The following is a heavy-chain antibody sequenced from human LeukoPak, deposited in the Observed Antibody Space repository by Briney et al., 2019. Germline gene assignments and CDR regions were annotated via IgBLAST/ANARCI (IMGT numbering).Heavy chain of an antibody. D-gene: IGHD4-17*01. CDR3: ASGGAYGDYVFNWYFAL. CDR1: GFTFSSYA. V-gene: IGHV3-30-3*01. J-gene: IGHJ2*01. Sequence: GGSLRLSCAASGFTFSSYAMSWVRQAPGKGLEWVAVISYDGSNKYYADSVKGRFTISRDNSKNTLYLQINSLRPEDTAVYYCASGGAYGDYVFNWYFALWGRGTLVTVSS. CDR2: ISYDGSNK.